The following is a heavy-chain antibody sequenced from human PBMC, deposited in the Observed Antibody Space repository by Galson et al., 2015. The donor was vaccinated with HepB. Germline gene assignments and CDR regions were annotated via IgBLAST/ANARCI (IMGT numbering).Heavy chain of an antibody. Sequence: SLRLSCAASGFTFSSYSMNWVRQAPGKGLEWVSAISGSGGSTYYADSVKGRFTISRDNSKNTLYLQMNSLRAEDTAVYYCAKDYAWGYKDDYFDYWGQGTLVTVSS. D-gene: IGHD3-16*01. CDR3: AKDYAWGYKDDYFDY. CDR1: GFTFSSYS. J-gene: IGHJ4*01. CDR2: ISGSGGST. V-gene: IGHV3-23*01.